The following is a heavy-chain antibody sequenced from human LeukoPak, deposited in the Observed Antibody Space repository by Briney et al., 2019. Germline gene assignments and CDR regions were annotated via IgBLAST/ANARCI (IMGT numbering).Heavy chain of an antibody. CDR1: GSTFGEIS. CDR2: ISGGGGT. CDR3: ALSALLNYPVF. J-gene: IGHJ4*02. D-gene: IGHD1-7*01. Sequence: GSLNPSVERPGSTFGEISSSGSRQAPGQGLEWVSLISGGGGTYYAASVKGRFTISRGNSENSLYLQMNSLRPEDTAVYYWALSALLNYPVFGGQGTLVTVSS. V-gene: IGHV3-66*01.